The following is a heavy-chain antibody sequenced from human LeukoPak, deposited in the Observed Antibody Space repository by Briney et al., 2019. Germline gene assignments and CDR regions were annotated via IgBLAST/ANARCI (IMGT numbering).Heavy chain of an antibody. CDR2: IYYSGST. CDR1: GGSISRYY. CDR3: ARSYYDSSGYYPQNYYYMDV. V-gene: IGHV4-59*08. Sequence: SETLSLTCTVSGGSISRYYWSWIRQPPGKGLEWIGYIYYSGSTNYNPSLKSRVTISVDTSKNQFSLKLSSVTAADTAVYYCARSYYDSSGYYPQNYYYMDVWGKGTTVTVSS. J-gene: IGHJ6*03. D-gene: IGHD3-22*01.